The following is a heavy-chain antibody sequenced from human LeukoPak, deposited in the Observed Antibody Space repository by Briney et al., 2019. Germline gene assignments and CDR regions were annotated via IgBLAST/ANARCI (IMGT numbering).Heavy chain of an antibody. D-gene: IGHD6-13*01. V-gene: IGHV4-38-2*02. CDR1: GYSISSGYY. CDR3: ARAAAGSYYYYMDV. Sequence: SETLSLTCTVSGYSISSGYYWGWIRQPPGKGLEWIGSIYHSGSTNYNPSLKSRVTISVDTSKNQFSLKLSSVTAADTAVYYRARAAAGSYYYYMDVWGKGTTVTVSS. CDR2: IYHSGST. J-gene: IGHJ6*03.